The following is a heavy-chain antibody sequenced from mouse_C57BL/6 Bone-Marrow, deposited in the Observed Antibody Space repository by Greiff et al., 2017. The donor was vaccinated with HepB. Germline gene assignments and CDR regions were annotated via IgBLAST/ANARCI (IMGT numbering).Heavy chain of an antibody. CDR1: GFSFNTYA. CDR3: VRQTVYDYPYYAMDY. V-gene: IGHV10-1*01. D-gene: IGHD2-4*01. J-gene: IGHJ4*01. CDR2: IRSKSNNYAT. Sequence: EVQLVESGGGLVQPKGSLKLSCAASGFSFNTYAMNWVRQAPGKGLEWVARIRSKSNNYATYYADSVKDRFTISRDDSESMLYLQMNNLKTEDTAMYYCVRQTVYDYPYYAMDYWGQGTSVTVSS.